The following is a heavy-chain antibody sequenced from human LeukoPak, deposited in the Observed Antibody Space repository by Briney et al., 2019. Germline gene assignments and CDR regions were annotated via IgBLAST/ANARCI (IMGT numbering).Heavy chain of an antibody. CDR3: ARTTPDAYCSGGSCYFDY. Sequence: GASVKVSCKASGGTFSSYAISWVQQAPGQGLEWMGGIIPIFGTANYAQKFQGRVTITADESTSTAYMELSSLRSEDTAVYYCARTTPDAYCSGGSCYFDYWGQGTLVTVSS. CDR1: GGTFSSYA. D-gene: IGHD2-15*01. V-gene: IGHV1-69*13. J-gene: IGHJ4*02. CDR2: IIPIFGTA.